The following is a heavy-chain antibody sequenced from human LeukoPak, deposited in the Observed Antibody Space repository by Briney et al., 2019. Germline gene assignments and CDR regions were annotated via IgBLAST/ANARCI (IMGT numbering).Heavy chain of an antibody. CDR3: ARFSGSYPTADY. CDR1: GFTFSSYS. Sequence: GGSLRLSCAASGFTFSSYSMNWVRQAPGKGLEWVSYISSGSSTIYYADSVKGRFTISRDNAKNSLYLQMNSLRAEDTAVYYCARFSGSYPTADYWGQGTLVTVSS. CDR2: ISSGSSTI. V-gene: IGHV3-48*04. D-gene: IGHD1-26*01. J-gene: IGHJ4*02.